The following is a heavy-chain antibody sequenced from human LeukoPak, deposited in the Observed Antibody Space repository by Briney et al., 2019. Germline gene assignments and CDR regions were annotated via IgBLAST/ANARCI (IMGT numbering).Heavy chain of an antibody. Sequence: SETLSLTCTVSGGSLSTYYWSWIRQPPGKGLEWIGYIYYSGSTNYNPSLKSRVTISVDTSKNQFSLKLSSVTAADTAVYYCARPYYDSSGYHDAFDIWGQGTMVTVSS. CDR2: IYYSGST. V-gene: IGHV4-59*01. D-gene: IGHD3-22*01. CDR3: ARPYYDSSGYHDAFDI. CDR1: GGSLSTYY. J-gene: IGHJ3*02.